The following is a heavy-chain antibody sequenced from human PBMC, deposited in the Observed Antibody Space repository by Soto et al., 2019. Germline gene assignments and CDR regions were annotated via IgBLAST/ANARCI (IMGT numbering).Heavy chain of an antibody. V-gene: IGHV4-39*01. Sequence: QLQLQESGPGLVKPSETLSLTCTVSGGSISSSSYYWGWIRQPPGKGLEWIGSIYYSGSTYYNPSLKSRVTISVDTSKNQFSLKLSSVTAADTAVYYCARLMLRGGYCSGGSCFRGIDYWGQGTLVTVSS. CDR3: ARLMLRGGYCSGGSCFRGIDY. CDR2: IYYSGST. CDR1: GGSISSSSYY. D-gene: IGHD2-15*01. J-gene: IGHJ4*02.